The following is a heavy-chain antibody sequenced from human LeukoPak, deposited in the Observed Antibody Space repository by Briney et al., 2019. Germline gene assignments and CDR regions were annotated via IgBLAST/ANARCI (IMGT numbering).Heavy chain of an antibody. Sequence: GGSLRLSCAASGFTLSNYWMTWVRQAPGKGLEWVANIKQDGSEKYYVDSLKGRFTISRDNSKNTLYLQMNSLRAEDTAVYYCAKFGSTVADFDYWGQGTLVTVSS. CDR2: IKQDGSEK. V-gene: IGHV3-7*03. J-gene: IGHJ4*02. D-gene: IGHD6-19*01. CDR3: AKFGSTVADFDY. CDR1: GFTLSNYW.